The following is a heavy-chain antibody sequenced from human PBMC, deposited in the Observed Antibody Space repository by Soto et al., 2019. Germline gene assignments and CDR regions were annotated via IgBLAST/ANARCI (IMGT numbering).Heavy chain of an antibody. D-gene: IGHD1-1*01. Sequence: GGSLRLSCAASGFTFSSYAMTWVRQAPGKGLEWVSAISGSGGSTYYADSVKGRFTISRDNSKNTLYLQMNSLRAGDTAIYYCAKAEARTPTTVYWGQGTLVTVSS. V-gene: IGHV3-23*01. CDR1: GFTFSSYA. J-gene: IGHJ4*02. CDR3: AKAEARTPTTVY. CDR2: ISGSGGST.